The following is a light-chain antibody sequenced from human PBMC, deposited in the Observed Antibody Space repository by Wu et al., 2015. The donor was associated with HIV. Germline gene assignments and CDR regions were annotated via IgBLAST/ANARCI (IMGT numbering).Light chain of an antibody. CDR2: VAS. CDR3: QQSYSIPYS. CDR1: QSISNY. Sequence: DIQMTQSPSSLSASVGDSVTITCRASQSISNYLNWYQQEPGKAPKLLIYVASNLQSGVPSRFSGSGSGTDFTLTISSLQPEDFTTYFCQQSYSIPYSFGRGPSCRSN. V-gene: IGKV1-39*01. J-gene: IGKJ2*03.